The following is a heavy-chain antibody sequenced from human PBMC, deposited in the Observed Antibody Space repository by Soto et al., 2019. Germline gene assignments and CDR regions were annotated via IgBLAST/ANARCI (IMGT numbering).Heavy chain of an antibody. J-gene: IGHJ4*02. D-gene: IGHD5-12*01. CDR2: ISSSGSDT. CDR3: ARRLRGYSGYSGY. Sequence: QVPLVESGGGLVKPGGCLRLSCAASGFTFSDYYMSWIRQAPGKGLEWGSYISSSGSDTNYADSVKGRFTVSRDNXKNSLYLQMNSLRAEETAVYYCARRLRGYSGYSGYWGQGTLVTVSS. CDR1: GFTFSDYY. V-gene: IGHV3-11*05.